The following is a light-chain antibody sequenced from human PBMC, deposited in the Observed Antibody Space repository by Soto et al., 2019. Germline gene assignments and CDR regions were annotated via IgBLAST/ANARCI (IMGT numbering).Light chain of an antibody. Sequence: EIVLTQSPCTLSSSPGERATLSCRASQSVSSSFLAWYQQKPGQAPRLLIYVASTRATGIPDRFSGSGSGTEFTLTISRREHADFVVYYCQQHDNSSRTFGQGTKGDIK. V-gene: IGKV3-20*01. CDR1: QSVSSSF. J-gene: IGKJ1*01. CDR3: QQHDNSSRT. CDR2: VAS.